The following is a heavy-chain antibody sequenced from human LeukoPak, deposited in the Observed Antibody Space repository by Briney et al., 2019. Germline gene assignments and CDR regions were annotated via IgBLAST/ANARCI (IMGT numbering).Heavy chain of an antibody. D-gene: IGHD6-13*01. J-gene: IGHJ1*01. CDR1: GGTFSSYA. CDR2: IIPNFGTA. V-gene: IGHV1-69*13. Sequence: SVKVSCKASGGTFSSYAISWVRQAPGQGLEWMGGIIPNFGTANYAQKFQGRVTITADESTSTAYMELSSLRSEDTAVYYCARHSSSWYREYFQHWGQGTLVTVSS. CDR3: ARHSSSWYREYFQH.